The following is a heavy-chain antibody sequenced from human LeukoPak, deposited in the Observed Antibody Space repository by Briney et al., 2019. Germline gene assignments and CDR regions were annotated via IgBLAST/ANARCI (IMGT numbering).Heavy chain of an antibody. J-gene: IGHJ4*02. CDR2: INTDGSST. Sequence: PGGSLRLSCAASGFTFSSYWMHWVRQSPGKGLVWVSRINTDGSSTSYADSVKGRFTISRDNAKNTLYLQLNSLRAEDTAVYYCARDSSSWDLFDYWGQGTLVTVSS. CDR1: GFTFSSYW. V-gene: IGHV3-74*01. D-gene: IGHD2-2*01. CDR3: ARDSSSWDLFDY.